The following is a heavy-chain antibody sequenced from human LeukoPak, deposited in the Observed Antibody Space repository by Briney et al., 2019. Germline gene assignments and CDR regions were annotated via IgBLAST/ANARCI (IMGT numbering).Heavy chain of an antibody. D-gene: IGHD7-27*01. CDR2: IWYDGNNK. CDR3: ARDLAAGEHFYFDL. J-gene: IGHJ2*01. CDR1: GFTFSRYA. Sequence: GGSLRLSCAASGFTFSRYALHWVRQAPGKGLEWVALIWYDGNNKYYADSVKGRFTVSRDNSKNTLYLQMNSLRAEDTAVYYCARDLAAGEHFYFDLWGRGALVTVSS. V-gene: IGHV3-33*08.